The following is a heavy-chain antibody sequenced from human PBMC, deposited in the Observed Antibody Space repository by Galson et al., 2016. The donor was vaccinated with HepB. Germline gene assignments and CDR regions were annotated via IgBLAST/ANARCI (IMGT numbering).Heavy chain of an antibody. D-gene: IGHD3-16*01. V-gene: IGHV3-43*01. CDR3: AKDNPLSPGAFDY. Sequence: SLRLSCAASGFTFDDYTMHWVRQTPEKGLEWVSLITWYGGDTYYADSVKGRFTISRDNSKNSLYLQMNSQRTEDTALYYCAKDNPLSPGAFDYWGQGTLVTVSS. J-gene: IGHJ4*02. CDR1: GFTFDDYT. CDR2: ITWYGGDT.